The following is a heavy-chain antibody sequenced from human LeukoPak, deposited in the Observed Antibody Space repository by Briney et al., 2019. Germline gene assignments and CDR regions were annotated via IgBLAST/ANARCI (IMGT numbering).Heavy chain of an antibody. CDR3: ARDIGGKH. CDR1: GCTLGHYD. J-gene: IGHJ1*01. CDR2: MKSQRGDGTT. D-gene: IGHD4-23*01. Sequence: SLRLSCRICGCTLGHYDLLGVREAPANGPEWVGFMKSQRGDGTTQYAASVEGKFSISRDDSKRIAYLPMASLNADDTGVYYCARDIGGKHWGQGTLVTVSS. V-gene: IGHV3-49*04.